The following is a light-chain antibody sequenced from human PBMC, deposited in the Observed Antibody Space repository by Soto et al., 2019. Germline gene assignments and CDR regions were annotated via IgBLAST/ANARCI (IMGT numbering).Light chain of an antibody. CDR3: QQYDSSPRT. V-gene: IGKV3-20*01. Sequence: EIVLTQSPGTLSLSPGERATLSFMASQSVSTRSLAWYQQKPGQAPRLLISGASSRAADIPDRFSGSGSGTDFTLTINRLEPEDFAVYYCQQYDSSPRTFGQGTKVDIK. CDR2: GAS. J-gene: IGKJ1*01. CDR1: QSVSTRS.